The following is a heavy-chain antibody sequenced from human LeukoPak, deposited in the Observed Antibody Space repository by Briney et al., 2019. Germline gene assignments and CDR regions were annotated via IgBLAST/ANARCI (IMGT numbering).Heavy chain of an antibody. CDR1: GFTFSSYS. J-gene: IGHJ5*02. Sequence: GGSLRLSCAASGFTFSSYSMNWVRQAPGKGLEWVSSISSSSSYIYYADSVKGRFTISRDNAKNSLYLQTNSLRAEDTAVYYCARDWAYYYDSSPWGQGTLVTVSS. D-gene: IGHD3-22*01. V-gene: IGHV3-21*01. CDR3: ARDWAYYYDSSP. CDR2: ISSSSSYI.